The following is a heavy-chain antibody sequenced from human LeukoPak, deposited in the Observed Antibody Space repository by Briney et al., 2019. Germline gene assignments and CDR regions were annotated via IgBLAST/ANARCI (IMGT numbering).Heavy chain of an antibody. CDR1: GYTFTGYY. CDR3: ARGGSSWSPFDY. J-gene: IGHJ4*02. CDR2: INPNSGGT. D-gene: IGHD6-13*01. Sequence: ASVKVSFTASGYTFTGYYMHWVRQAPGQGLEWMGRINPNSGGTNYAQKFQGRVSMTRDTAISTAYMELSRLRSDDTAVYYCARGGSSWSPFDYWGQGTLVTVSS. V-gene: IGHV1-2*06.